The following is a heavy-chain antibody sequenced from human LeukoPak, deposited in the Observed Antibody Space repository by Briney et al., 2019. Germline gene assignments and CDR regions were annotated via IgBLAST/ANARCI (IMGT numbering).Heavy chain of an antibody. CDR1: GFTVRINE. CDR2: ISGSGGST. D-gene: IGHD3-3*01. Sequence: GGSLRLSCAASGFTVRINEMSWVRQAPGKGLEWVSAISGSGGSTYYADSVKGRLTISRDNSKNTLYLQMNSLRAEDTAVYYCAKGLPGSGYYYFDYWGQGTLVTVSS. V-gene: IGHV3-23*01. CDR3: AKGLPGSGYYYFDY. J-gene: IGHJ4*02.